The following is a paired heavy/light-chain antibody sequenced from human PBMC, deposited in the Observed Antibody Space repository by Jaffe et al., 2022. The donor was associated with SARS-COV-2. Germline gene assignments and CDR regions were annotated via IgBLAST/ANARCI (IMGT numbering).Light chain of an antibody. J-gene: IGKJ1*01. Sequence: EIVLTQSPDTLSLSPGERATLSCRASQSISTYIAWYQQTPGQAPRLLMFGASSRATDIPDRFGGSGSGTDFTLTISRLEPEDFAVYYCQHYHSSPPTFGQGTIVESK. CDR3: QHYHSSPPT. CDR1: QSISTY. V-gene: IGKV3-20*01. CDR2: GAS.
Heavy chain of an antibody. CDR3: ARGRWVRTQSPYYYDS. CDR1: GYIFTNYA. CDR2: INAGNGDT. D-gene: IGHD1-26*01. J-gene: IGHJ4*02. V-gene: IGHV1-3*01. Sequence: QVQLVQSGAEVKRPGASVKVSCKASGYIFTNYAVQWVRQAPGQRLEWMGWINAGNGDTRFSQKFQDRITITRDTSASMVYVELSSLRPEDTAVYYCARGRWVRTQSPYYYDSWGQGTLVTVSS.